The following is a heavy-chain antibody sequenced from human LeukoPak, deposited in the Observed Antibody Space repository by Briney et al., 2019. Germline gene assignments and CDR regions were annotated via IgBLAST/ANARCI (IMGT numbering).Heavy chain of an antibody. Sequence: KTSETLSLTCAVYGGSFSGYYWSWIRQPPGKGLEWIGVINHSGSTNYNPSLKSRVTISVDTSKNQFSLKLSSVTAADTAVYYCARHFRLLSWFDPWGQGTLVTVSS. CDR2: INHSGST. CDR1: GGSFSGYY. D-gene: IGHD2-8*01. V-gene: IGHV4-34*01. J-gene: IGHJ5*02. CDR3: ARHFRLLSWFDP.